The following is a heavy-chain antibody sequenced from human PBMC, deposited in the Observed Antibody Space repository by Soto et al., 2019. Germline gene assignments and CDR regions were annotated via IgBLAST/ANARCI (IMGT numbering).Heavy chain of an antibody. Sequence: QITLKESGPTLVKPTQTLTLTCTFSGFSLSSSGVGVGWIRQPPGKALEWLALIYWDNYEQYSPSLKNRFTITKDTSKNQVVLTMTKMEPVDTGTYYCARVMGSGTVGVFDYWGQGTLVTVSS. V-gene: IGHV2-5*02. CDR2: IYWDNYE. D-gene: IGHD6-13*01. CDR1: GFSLSSSGVG. CDR3: ARVMGSGTVGVFDY. J-gene: IGHJ4*02.